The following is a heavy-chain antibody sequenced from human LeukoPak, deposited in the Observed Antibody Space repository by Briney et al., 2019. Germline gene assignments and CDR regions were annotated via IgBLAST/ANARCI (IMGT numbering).Heavy chain of an antibody. J-gene: IGHJ4*02. V-gene: IGHV3-7*03. D-gene: IGHD2/OR15-2a*01. CDR3: ARACNRSARPYYFDS. Sequence: GGSLRLSCAASGFTFSGYWMSWVRQAPGKGLEWVANIKQDGIEKYHVDSVKGRFTISRDNAKNSLDLQMNSLRAEDTAVYYCARACNRSARPYYFDSWGQGTLVTVSS. CDR2: IKQDGIEK. CDR1: GFTFSGYW.